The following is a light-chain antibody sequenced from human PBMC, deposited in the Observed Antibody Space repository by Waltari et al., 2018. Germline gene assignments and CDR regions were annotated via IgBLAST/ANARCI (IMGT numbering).Light chain of an antibody. CDR2: DAS. CDR3: QQRSNWPRGT. J-gene: IGKJ2*01. CDR1: QSVSSY. Sequence: EIVLTQSPATLSLSPGESATLSCRASQSVSSYLAWYQQKPGQAPRLLIYDASNRATGIPARFSGSGSGTDFTLTISSLEPEDFAVYYCQQRSNWPRGTFGQGTKLEI. V-gene: IGKV3-11*01.